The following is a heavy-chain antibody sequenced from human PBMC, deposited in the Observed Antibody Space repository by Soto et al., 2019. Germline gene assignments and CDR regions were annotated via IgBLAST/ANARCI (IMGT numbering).Heavy chain of an antibody. Sequence: GASVKVSCKTSGYTFTDYYTHGVRRAPGQGLEWMGWMNPKSGGAYFAQKFQGRVTLTRDTSIGTAYIEVNSLTSDDTAVYFCTRENIENSDGLYDAFDIWGQGTTVTVSS. J-gene: IGHJ3*02. CDR2: MNPKSGGA. CDR1: GYTFTDYY. V-gene: IGHV1-2*02. D-gene: IGHD5-18*01. CDR3: TRENIENSDGLYDAFDI.